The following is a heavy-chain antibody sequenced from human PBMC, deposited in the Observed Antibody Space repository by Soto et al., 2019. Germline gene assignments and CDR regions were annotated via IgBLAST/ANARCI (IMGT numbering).Heavy chain of an antibody. D-gene: IGHD2-8*02. CDR3: ARESTGGNLDY. J-gene: IGHJ4*02. CDR1: GGSISSGGYS. CDR2: IYHSGST. Sequence: LSLTCAVSGGSISSGGYSWSWIRQPPGKGLEWIGYIYHSGSTYYNPSLKSRVTISVDRSKNQFSLKLSSVTAADTAVYYCARESTGGNLDYWGQGTLVTVSS. V-gene: IGHV4-30-2*01.